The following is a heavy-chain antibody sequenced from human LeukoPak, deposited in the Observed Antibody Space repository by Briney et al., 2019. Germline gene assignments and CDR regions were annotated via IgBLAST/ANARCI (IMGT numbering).Heavy chain of an antibody. Sequence: LRLSCAASGFTFSSYAMSWIRQHPGKGLEWIGYIYYSGSTYYNPSLKSRVTISVDTSKNQFSLKLSSVTVADTAVYYCARDRSYNFDYWGQGTLVTVSS. CDR2: IYYSGST. CDR3: ARDRSYNFDY. CDR1: GFTFSSYA. D-gene: IGHD1-26*01. V-gene: IGHV4-31*02. J-gene: IGHJ4*02.